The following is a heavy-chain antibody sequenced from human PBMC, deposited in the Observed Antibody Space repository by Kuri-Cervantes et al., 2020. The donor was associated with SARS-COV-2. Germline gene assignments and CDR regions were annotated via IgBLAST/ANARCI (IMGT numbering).Heavy chain of an antibody. V-gene: IGHV4-34*01. CDR3: AIDYYDSSGYFGY. CDR2: IYYSGST. CDR1: GGSLSGYY. Sequence: SQTLSLTCAVYGGSLSGYYWSGIRQPPGKGLGWIGRIYYSGSTSYNPSLKSRVTIPVDTSKNQFSLKLSSVTAADTAVYCCAIDYYDSSGYFGYWGQGTLVTVSS. D-gene: IGHD3-22*01. J-gene: IGHJ4*02.